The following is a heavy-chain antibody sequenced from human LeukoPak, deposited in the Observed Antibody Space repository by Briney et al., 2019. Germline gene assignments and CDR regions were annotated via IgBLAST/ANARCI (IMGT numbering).Heavy chain of an antibody. CDR2: CKSNADGGTS. D-gene: IGHD3-16*01. CDR1: GFSFSKVW. CDR3: TAGGGGTYSSDF. V-gene: IGHV3-15*01. J-gene: IGHJ4*02. Sequence: GGSLRLSCTASGFSFSKVWMSWVAKPPGKGLNWFGRCKSNADGGTSDYAAPGQGRFTISRDDSKKTLFLQMTSLEVEDTAVYFCTAGGGGTYSSDFWGQGTLVTVAS.